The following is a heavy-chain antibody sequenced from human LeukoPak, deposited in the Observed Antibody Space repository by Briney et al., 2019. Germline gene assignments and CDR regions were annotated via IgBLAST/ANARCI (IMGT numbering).Heavy chain of an antibody. CDR1: GFTFSSYW. V-gene: IGHV3-7*01. CDR2: IKQDGSET. Sequence: GGSLRLSCAASGFTFSSYWMSWVRQAPGKGLEWVANIKQDGSETYYVDSVKGRFTISRDNAKDLLYLEMNSLRAEDTALYYCARVDGSSSCPDYWGQGTLVTVCS. D-gene: IGHD6-13*01. CDR3: ARVDGSSSCPDY. J-gene: IGHJ4*02.